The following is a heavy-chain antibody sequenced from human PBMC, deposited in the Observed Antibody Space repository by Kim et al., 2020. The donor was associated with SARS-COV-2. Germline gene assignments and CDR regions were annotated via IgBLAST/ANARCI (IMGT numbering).Heavy chain of an antibody. V-gene: IGHV3-21*01. D-gene: IGHD5-18*01. Sequence: YHADSVKGRFTMTTDNARNSLCLQMDSLRAEDTAVYFCARAVETTMGFFDEWGQGTLVTVSS. J-gene: IGHJ4*02. CDR3: ARAVETTMGFFDE.